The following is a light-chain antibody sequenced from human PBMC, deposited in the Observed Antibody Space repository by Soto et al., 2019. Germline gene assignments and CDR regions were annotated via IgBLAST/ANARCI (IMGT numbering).Light chain of an antibody. J-gene: IGKJ5*01. CDR2: DAS. V-gene: IGKV3-11*01. CDR3: QQRRSWPPTIT. Sequence: EIVMTQSPATLSVSPCERATLSFRASQSVSTYLAWYQQRPGQAPRLLIYDASYRATDIPPRFSGSGSGTDFTLTISSLEPEDFAVYYCQQRRSWPPTITFGQGTRLEIK. CDR1: QSVSTY.